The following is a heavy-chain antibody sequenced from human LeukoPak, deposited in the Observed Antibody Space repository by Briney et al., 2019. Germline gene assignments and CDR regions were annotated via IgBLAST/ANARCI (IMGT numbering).Heavy chain of an antibody. V-gene: IGHV3-11*01. CDR3: AIHCSSTSCYLALYYYYGMDV. D-gene: IGHD2-2*01. Sequence: GGSLRLSCAASGFTFSDYYMSWIRQAPGKGLEWVSYISSSGSTIYHADSVKGRFTISRDNAKNSLYLQMNSLRAEDTAVYYCAIHCSSTSCYLALYYYYGMDVWGQGTTVTVSS. CDR2: ISSSGSTI. CDR1: GFTFSDYY. J-gene: IGHJ6*02.